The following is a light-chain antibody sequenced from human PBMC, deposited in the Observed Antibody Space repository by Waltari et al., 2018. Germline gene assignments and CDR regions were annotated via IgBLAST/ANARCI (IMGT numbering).Light chain of an antibody. CDR2: AAS. J-gene: IGKJ1*01. CDR1: QGIRYD. V-gene: IGKV1-6*01. Sequence: AIQMTQSPSSLSASVGDRVTITCRASQGIRYDLGWYQQKPGKAPKLLIYAASSLQSGVPSRFSGSGSGADFTLTISSLQPEDFATYFCLQDYNYPWTFGQGTKVGIK. CDR3: LQDYNYPWT.